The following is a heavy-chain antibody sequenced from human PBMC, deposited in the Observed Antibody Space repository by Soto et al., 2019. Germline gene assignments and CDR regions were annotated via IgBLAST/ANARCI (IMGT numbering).Heavy chain of an antibody. CDR1: GGTFSSYA. D-gene: IGHD3-22*01. CDR3: ASGYYYDSSGYWAVDV. J-gene: IGHJ6*02. CDR2: IIPIFGTA. Sequence: SVKVSCKASGGTFSSYAISWVRQAPGQGLEWMGGIIPIFGTANYAQKFQGRVTITADESTSTAYMELSSLRSEVTAVYYCASGYYYDSSGYWAVDVWGQGTTVTVSS. V-gene: IGHV1-69*13.